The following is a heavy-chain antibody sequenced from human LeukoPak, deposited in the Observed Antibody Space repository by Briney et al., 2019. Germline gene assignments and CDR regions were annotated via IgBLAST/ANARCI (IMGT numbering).Heavy chain of an antibody. V-gene: IGHV4-34*01. J-gene: IGHJ4*02. CDR2: INHSGST. CDR1: GGSFSGYY. D-gene: IGHD3-22*01. Sequence: SETLSLTCAVYGGSFSGYYWSWIRQPPGKGLEWIGEINHSGSTNYNPSLKSRVTISVDTSKNQFSLKLSSVTAADTAVYYCARGRHYYDSSGYYYRRYYFDYWGQGTLVTVSS. CDR3: ARGRHYYDSSGYYYRRYYFDY.